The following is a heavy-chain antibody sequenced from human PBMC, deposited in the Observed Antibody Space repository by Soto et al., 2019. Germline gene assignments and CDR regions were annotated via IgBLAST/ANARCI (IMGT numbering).Heavy chain of an antibody. Sequence: QVQLVQSGAEVKKPGSSVKVSCKASGGTFSSYAISWVRQATGQGLEWMGWMNPNSGNTGYAQKFQGRVTMTRNTSISTAYMELSSLRSEDTAVYYCARGGIAAAGVDYWGQGTLVTVSS. CDR1: GGTFSSYA. CDR2: MNPNSGNT. CDR3: ARGGIAAAGVDY. J-gene: IGHJ4*02. D-gene: IGHD6-13*01. V-gene: IGHV1-8*02.